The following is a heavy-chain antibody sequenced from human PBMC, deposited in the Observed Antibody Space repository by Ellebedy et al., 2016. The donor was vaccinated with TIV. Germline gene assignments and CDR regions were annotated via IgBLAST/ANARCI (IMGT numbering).Heavy chain of an antibody. CDR3: ARDHGTKSVDY. CDR2: IHPSGGST. Sequence: AASVKVSCKASGYTFSTYYMHWVRRAPGQGLEWVGIIHPSGGSTIYAQKFQGRVTMTADTSTSTIYMELRRLRSDDTAVYCCARDHGTKSVDYWGQGTLVTVSS. V-gene: IGHV1-46*01. CDR1: GYTFSTYY. J-gene: IGHJ4*02.